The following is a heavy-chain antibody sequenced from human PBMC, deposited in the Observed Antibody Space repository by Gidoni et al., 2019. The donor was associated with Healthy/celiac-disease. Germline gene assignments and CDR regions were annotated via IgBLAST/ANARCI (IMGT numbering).Heavy chain of an antibody. CDR1: GFPFSSSG. J-gene: IGHJ4*02. D-gene: IGHD4-17*01. Sequence: QVQLVESGGGVVQPGRSLRLYCAASGFPFSSSGMHWVRQAPVKGLEWVAVICYDGSNKYYADSVKGRFTISRDNSKNTLYLQMNSLRAEDTALYDCAREWKAYGDYAPGENWGQGTLVTVSS. CDR2: ICYDGSNK. V-gene: IGHV3-33*01. CDR3: AREWKAYGDYAPGEN.